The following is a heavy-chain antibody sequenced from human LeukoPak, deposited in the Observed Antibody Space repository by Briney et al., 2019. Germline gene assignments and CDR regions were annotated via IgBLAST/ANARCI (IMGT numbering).Heavy chain of an antibody. Sequence: PGGSLRLSCAASGFTFSSYWMSWVRQAPGKGLEWVANIKEDGSEKNYVDSVKGRFTISRDNARNSLYLQMNSLRAEDTAVYYCARGGSENDYWGQGTLVTVSS. D-gene: IGHD3-10*01. V-gene: IGHV3-7*01. J-gene: IGHJ4*02. CDR3: ARGGSENDY. CDR2: IKEDGSEK. CDR1: GFTFSSYW.